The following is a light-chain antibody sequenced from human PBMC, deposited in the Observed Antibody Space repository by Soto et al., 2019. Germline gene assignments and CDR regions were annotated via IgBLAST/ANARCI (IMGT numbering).Light chain of an antibody. CDR2: LGS. V-gene: IGKV2-28*01. Sequence: DIVMTQSPLSLPVTPGEPASISCRSSQSLLHSNGYNYLDWYLQKPGQSPQLLIYLGSNRASGVPDRFSGSGSGTDLTLKIGRVEAEDVGVYYCMQALQTPFTFGPGTKVDIK. CDR1: QSLLHSNGYNY. CDR3: MQALQTPFT. J-gene: IGKJ3*01.